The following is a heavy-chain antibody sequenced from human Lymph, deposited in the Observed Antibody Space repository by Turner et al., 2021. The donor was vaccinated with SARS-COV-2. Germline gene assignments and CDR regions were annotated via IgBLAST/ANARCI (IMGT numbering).Heavy chain of an antibody. V-gene: IGHV1-69*01. D-gene: IGHD6-6*01. CDR1: GGTFSTYT. J-gene: IGHJ4*02. CDR3: TRGETIAAHYGY. CDR2: IIPIFGTA. Sequence: QVQIVQSVADVQKPGYSVKVSCKASGGTFSTYTISWVRQAPGQGLEWMGGIIPIFGTANYAQKFQGRVTITADEATSTAYMELSRLRSEDTAVYYCTRGETIAAHYGYWGQGTLVTVS.